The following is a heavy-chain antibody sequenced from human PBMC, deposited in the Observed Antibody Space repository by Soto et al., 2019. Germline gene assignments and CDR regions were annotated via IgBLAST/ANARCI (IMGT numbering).Heavy chain of an antibody. J-gene: IGHJ6*02. D-gene: IGHD2-15*01. Sequence: TGGSLRLSCVASGFTFRTYTMNWVRQAPGKGLEWVSGIRGFSPYTFYSESVKGRFTISRDNAKNSLYLQMNSLRAEDTAVYYCARDRGYDAHDYYYNAMDVWGQGTTVTVSS. CDR2: IRGFSPYT. CDR3: ARDRGYDAHDYYYNAMDV. CDR1: GFTFRTYT. V-gene: IGHV3-21*01.